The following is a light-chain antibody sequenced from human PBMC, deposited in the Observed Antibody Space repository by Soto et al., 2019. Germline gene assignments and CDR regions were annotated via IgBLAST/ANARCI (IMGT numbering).Light chain of an antibody. CDR2: GAS. CDR1: QSVRNSF. J-gene: IGKJ5*01. V-gene: IGKV3-20*01. CDR3: QQYVSPIT. Sequence: EIVLTQSPGTLSLSPGERATLSCRASQSVRNSFLAWYQQKPGQAPRLLIYGASNRATGIPDRFSGSGSGTDFTLTISRLEPEDFAVYYCQQYVSPITFGQGTRLEIK.